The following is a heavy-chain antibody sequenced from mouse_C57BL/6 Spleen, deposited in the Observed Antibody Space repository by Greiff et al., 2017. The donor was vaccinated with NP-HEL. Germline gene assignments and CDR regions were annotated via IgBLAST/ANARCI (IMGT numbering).Heavy chain of an antibody. CDR2: INPNNGGT. Sequence: VQLKQSGPELVKPGASVKIPCKASGYTFTDYNMDWVKQSHGKSLEWIGDINPNNGGTIYNQKFKGKATLTVDKSSSTAYMELRSLTSEDTAVYYCARLTGGSWFAYWGQGTLVTVSA. CDR3: ARLTGGSWFAY. CDR1: GYTFTDYN. V-gene: IGHV1-18*01. J-gene: IGHJ3*01.